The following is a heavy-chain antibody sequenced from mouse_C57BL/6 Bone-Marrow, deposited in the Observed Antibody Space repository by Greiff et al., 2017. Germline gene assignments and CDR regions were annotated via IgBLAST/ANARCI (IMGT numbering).Heavy chain of an antibody. Sequence: DVKLVESGGDLVKPGGSLKLSCAASGFTFSSYGMSWVRQTPDKRLEWVATISSGGSYTYYPDSVKGRFTISRDNAKNTLYLQMSSLKSEDPAIYYCASLSPFAYWGQGTLVTVSA. V-gene: IGHV5-6*02. D-gene: IGHD6-2*01. CDR2: ISSGGSYT. CDR1: GFTFSSYG. CDR3: ASLSPFAY. J-gene: IGHJ3*01.